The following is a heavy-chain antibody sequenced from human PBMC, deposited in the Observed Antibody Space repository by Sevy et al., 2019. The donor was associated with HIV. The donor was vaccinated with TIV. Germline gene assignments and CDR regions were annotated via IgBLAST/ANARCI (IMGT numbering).Heavy chain of an antibody. J-gene: IGHJ3*02. V-gene: IGHV3-33*08. D-gene: IGHD2-15*01. CDR2: IWYDGSNK. Sequence: GGSLRLSCVASGFTFSSYGMHWVRQAPGKGLEWVALIWYDGSNKLYTDSVKGRFTISRDNSKNTLYLQMDSLRAEDTAVYYCTGEKIGLGSAFDIWGQGTLVTVSS. CDR3: TGEKIGLGSAFDI. CDR1: GFTFSSYG.